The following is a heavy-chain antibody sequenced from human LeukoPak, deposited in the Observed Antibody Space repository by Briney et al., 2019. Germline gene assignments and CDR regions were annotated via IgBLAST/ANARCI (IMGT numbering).Heavy chain of an antibody. V-gene: IGHV1-18*01. CDR3: AREGYYDSSGYYSPDAFDI. CDR2: ISAYNGNT. J-gene: IGHJ3*02. D-gene: IGHD3-22*01. CDR1: GYTFTSYG. Sequence: AASVKVSCKASGYTFTSYGISWVRQAPGQGLEWMGWISAYNGNTNYAQKLQGRVTMTTDTSTSTAYMELRSLRSDDTAVYYCAREGYYDSSGYYSPDAFDIWGQGTMVTVSS.